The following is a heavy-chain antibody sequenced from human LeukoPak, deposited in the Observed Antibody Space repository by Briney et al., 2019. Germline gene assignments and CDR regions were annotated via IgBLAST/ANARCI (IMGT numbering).Heavy chain of an antibody. CDR3: TTLEGVAREY. V-gene: IGHV3-15*01. D-gene: IGHD5-12*01. CDR2: LKSKRDGGTT. Sequence: PGGSLRLSCAASGFSFSRAWMNWVRQAPGKGLEWVGRLKSKRDGGTTDYAAPVKGRFTISRDDSKNTLYLQMNNLKTEDTAVYYCTTLEGVAREYWGQGTLVTVSS. J-gene: IGHJ4*02. CDR1: GFSFSRAW.